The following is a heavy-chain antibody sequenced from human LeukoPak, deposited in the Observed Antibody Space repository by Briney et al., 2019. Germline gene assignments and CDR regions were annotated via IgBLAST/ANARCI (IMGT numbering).Heavy chain of an antibody. CDR2: IYHSGST. Sequence: SETLSLTCTVSGGSISSGTYYWAWIRQPPGRGLEWIGTIYHSGSTYNNPSLKTRVTISVDTSKNQFSLNLTSLTAADTAVYYCARDRKYYYHMDVWGKGTTVTISS. V-gene: IGHV4-39*07. CDR3: ARDRKYYYHMDV. J-gene: IGHJ6*03. D-gene: IGHD1-14*01. CDR1: GGSISSGTYY.